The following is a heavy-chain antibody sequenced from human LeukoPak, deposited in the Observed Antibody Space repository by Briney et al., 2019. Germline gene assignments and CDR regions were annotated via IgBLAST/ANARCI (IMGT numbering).Heavy chain of an antibody. CDR2: IYHSGST. Sequence: SQTLSLTCTVSGGSISSGGYYWSWIRQPPGKGLEWIGYIYHSGSTYYNPSLKSRVTISVDRSKNQFSLKLSSVTAADTAVYYCARHRPNWNDVGEAFDIWGQGTMVTVSS. CDR1: GGSISSGGYY. D-gene: IGHD1-1*01. V-gene: IGHV4-30-2*01. CDR3: ARHRPNWNDVGEAFDI. J-gene: IGHJ3*02.